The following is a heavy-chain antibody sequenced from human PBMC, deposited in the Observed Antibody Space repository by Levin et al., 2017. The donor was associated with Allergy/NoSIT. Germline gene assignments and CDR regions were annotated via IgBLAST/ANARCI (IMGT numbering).Heavy chain of an antibody. D-gene: IGHD3-3*01. J-gene: IGHJ6*02. CDR2: ISGSGGST. CDR1: GFTFSSYA. Sequence: GGSLRLSCAASGFTFSSYAMSWVRQAPGKGLEWVSAISGSGGSTYYADSVKGRFTISRDNSKNTLYLQMNSLRAEDTAVYYCAKDQVHPFGVVTTYYYYGMDVWGQGTTVTVSS. V-gene: IGHV3-23*01. CDR3: AKDQVHPFGVVTTYYYYGMDV.